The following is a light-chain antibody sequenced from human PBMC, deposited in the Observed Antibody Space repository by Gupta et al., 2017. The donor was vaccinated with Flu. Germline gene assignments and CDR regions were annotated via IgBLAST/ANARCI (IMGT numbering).Light chain of an antibody. CDR3: MQGIGWPYA. CDR2: KVS. V-gene: IGKV2-30*02. CDR1: QSLVHSDGNTY. J-gene: IGKJ2*01. Sequence: VTLGQPASISCRSSQSLVHSDGNTYLDWFQQRPGQSPRRLIYKVSNRDSGVPDRFSGSGSGTDFTLKISRVEADDVGVYYCMQGIGWPYAFGQGTKLEI.